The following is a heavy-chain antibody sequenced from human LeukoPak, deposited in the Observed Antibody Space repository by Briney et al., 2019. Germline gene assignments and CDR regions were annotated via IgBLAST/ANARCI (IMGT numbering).Heavy chain of an antibody. CDR3: ARDQDYGGNLFDY. Sequence: GGSLRLSCAASGFTFSSYWMSWVRQAPGKGLEWVANIKQDGSEKYYVDSVKGRFTISRDNAKNSLHLQMNSLRAEDTAVYYCARDQDYGGNLFDYWGQGTLVTVSS. CDR2: IKQDGSEK. J-gene: IGHJ4*02. D-gene: IGHD4-23*01. V-gene: IGHV3-7*01. CDR1: GFTFSSYW.